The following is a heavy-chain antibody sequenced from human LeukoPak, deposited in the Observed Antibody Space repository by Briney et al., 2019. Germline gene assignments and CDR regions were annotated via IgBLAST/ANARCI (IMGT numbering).Heavy chain of an antibody. V-gene: IGHV4-61*02. Sequence: PSETLSLTCTVSGGSISSGSYYWSWIRQPAGKGLEWIGRIYTSGSTNYNPSLKSRVTISVDTSKNQFSLKLSSVTAADTAVYYCARDPLGYGGNSRAFDIWGQGTMVTVSS. CDR3: ARDPLGYGGNSRAFDI. CDR2: IYTSGST. CDR1: GGSISSGSYY. J-gene: IGHJ3*02. D-gene: IGHD4-23*01.